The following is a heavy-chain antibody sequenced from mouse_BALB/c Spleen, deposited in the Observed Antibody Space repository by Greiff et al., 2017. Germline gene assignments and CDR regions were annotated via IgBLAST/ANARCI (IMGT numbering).Heavy chain of an antibody. J-gene: IGHJ2*01. Sequence: VQLKESGAELVKPGASVKLSCTASGFNIKDTYMHWVKQRPEQGLEWIGRIDPANGNTKYDPKFQGKATITADTSSNTAYLQLSSLTSEDTAVYYCARSDDGYYLYWGQGTTLTVSS. CDR1: GFNIKDTY. D-gene: IGHD2-3*01. CDR3: ARSDDGYYLY. CDR2: IDPANGNT. V-gene: IGHV14-3*02.